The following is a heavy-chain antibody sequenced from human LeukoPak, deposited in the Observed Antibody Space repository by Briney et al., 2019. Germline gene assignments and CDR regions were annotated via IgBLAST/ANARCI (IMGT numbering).Heavy chain of an antibody. CDR3: ARALGYCSGGSCYQPDY. J-gene: IGHJ4*02. D-gene: IGHD2-15*01. V-gene: IGHV4-61*02. Sequence: SETLSLTCTVSGGSISRGTYYWSWIRQPAGKGLEWLGRIYTSGSINYNPSLGSRLTISIDTSKNQFSLKLTSVTAADTAVYYCARALGYCSGGSCYQPDYWGQGILVTVSS. CDR2: IYTSGSI. CDR1: GGSISRGTYY.